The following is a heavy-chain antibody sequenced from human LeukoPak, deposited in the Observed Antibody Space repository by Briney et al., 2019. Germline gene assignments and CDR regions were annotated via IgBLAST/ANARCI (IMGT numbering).Heavy chain of an antibody. D-gene: IGHD3-3*01. CDR1: GGSFSHSY. Sequence: PSETLSLTCAVYGGSFSHSYWGWIRQPPGKGLEWIGTIYYSGSTTYNPSLKSRVTISLDTSKNHFSLKLRSVTAADTAVYYCAGTRIFINGFDYWGQGSLVTVSS. CDR2: IYYSGST. V-gene: IGHV4-34*01. CDR3: AGTRIFINGFDY. J-gene: IGHJ4*02.